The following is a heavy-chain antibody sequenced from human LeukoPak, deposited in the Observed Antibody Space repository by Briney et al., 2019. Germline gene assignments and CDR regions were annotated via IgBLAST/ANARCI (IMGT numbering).Heavy chain of an antibody. J-gene: IGHJ4*02. D-gene: IGHD3-22*01. CDR1: GFTFSSYA. CDR3: VKENSSGSYYFDY. CDR2: ISGSGGST. Sequence: GGSLRLSCAASGFTFSSYAMSWVRQAPGKGLEWVSAISGSGGSTYYADSVKGRFTISRDNPKNTLYLQMSSLGAEDTAVYYCVKENSSGSYYFDYWGQGTLVTVSS. V-gene: IGHV3-23*01.